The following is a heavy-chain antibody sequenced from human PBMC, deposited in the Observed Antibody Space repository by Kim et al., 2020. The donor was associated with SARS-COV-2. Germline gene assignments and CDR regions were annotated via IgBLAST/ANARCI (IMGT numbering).Heavy chain of an antibody. CDR3: ASKWLQLRY. V-gene: IGHV4-34*01. D-gene: IGHD5-12*01. CDR2: GST. Sequence: GSTNYNPSLKSRVTRSVDTSKNQFSLRLSSVTAADTAVYYCASKWLQLRYWGQGTLVTVSS. J-gene: IGHJ4*02.